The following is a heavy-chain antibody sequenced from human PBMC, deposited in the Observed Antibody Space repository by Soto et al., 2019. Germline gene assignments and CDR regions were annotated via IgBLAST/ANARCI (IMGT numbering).Heavy chain of an antibody. CDR3: ARVEYYYDSSGRSNWFDP. V-gene: IGHV3-53*01. CDR1: GFTVSSNY. Sequence: LSCAASGFTVSSNYMSWVRQAPGKGLEWVSVIYSGGSTYYADSVKGRFTISRDNSKNTLYLQMNSLRAEDTAVYYRARVEYYYDSSGRSNWFDPWGQGTLVTVSS. D-gene: IGHD3-22*01. CDR2: IYSGGST. J-gene: IGHJ5*02.